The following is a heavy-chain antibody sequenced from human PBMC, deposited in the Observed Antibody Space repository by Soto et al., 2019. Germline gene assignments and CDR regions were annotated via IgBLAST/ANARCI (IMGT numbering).Heavy chain of an antibody. CDR2: INAGNGNT. CDR3: ARESGKGRNWNKDGMDV. CDR1: VYSYTSGV. Sequence: VKLDCECAVYSYTSGVRGCGLLATGQRLEWMGWINAGNGNTKCSQKFQGRVTITRDTSASTAYMELSSLRSEDTAVYYCARESGKGRNWNKDGMDVWGQRTTVPVSS. D-gene: IGHD1-1*01. V-gene: IGHV1-3*01. J-gene: IGHJ6*02.